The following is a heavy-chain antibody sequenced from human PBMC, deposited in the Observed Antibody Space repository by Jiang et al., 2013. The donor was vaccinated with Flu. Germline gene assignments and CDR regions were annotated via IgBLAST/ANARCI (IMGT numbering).Heavy chain of an antibody. J-gene: IGHJ4*02. CDR3: ARVPMYYYDSSGYALYYFDY. CDR2: INTNTGNP. D-gene: IGHD3-22*01. CDR1: FTSYA. V-gene: IGHV7-4-1*02. Sequence: FTSYAMNWVRQAPGQGLEWMGWINTNTGNPTYAQGFTGRFVFSLDTSVSTAYLQISSLKAEDTAVYYCARVPMYYYDSSGYALYYFDYWGQGTLVTVSS.